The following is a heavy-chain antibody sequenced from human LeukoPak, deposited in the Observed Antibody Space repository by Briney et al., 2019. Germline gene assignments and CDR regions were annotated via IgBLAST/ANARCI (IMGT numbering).Heavy chain of an antibody. V-gene: IGHV4-61*01. Sequence: SETLSLTCTVSGGSFSSGSYCWSWIRQPPGKGLEWIGYINYSGSTNYNPSLKSRVTISVDTSKNQFSLKLSSVTAADTAVYYCTKAESGNFDYWGQGTLVTVSS. D-gene: IGHD6-25*01. CDR2: INYSGST. J-gene: IGHJ4*02. CDR3: TKAESGNFDY. CDR1: GGSFSSGSYC.